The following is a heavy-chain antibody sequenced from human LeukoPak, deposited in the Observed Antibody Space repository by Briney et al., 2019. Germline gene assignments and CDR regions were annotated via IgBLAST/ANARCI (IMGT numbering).Heavy chain of an antibody. D-gene: IGHD5-18*01. CDR1: DGSISSYY. CDR2: IYYSGST. J-gene: IGHJ4*02. Sequence: SETLSLTCTVSDGSISSYYWSWIRQPPGKGLEWIGYIYYSGSTNYNPSLRSRVTISVDTSKNQFSLKLSSVTAADTAVYYCARVRYSYAYYFDYWGQGTLVTVSS. V-gene: IGHV4-59*12. CDR3: ARVRYSYAYYFDY.